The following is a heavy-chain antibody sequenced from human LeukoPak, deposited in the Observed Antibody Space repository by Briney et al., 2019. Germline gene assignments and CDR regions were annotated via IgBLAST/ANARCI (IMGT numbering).Heavy chain of an antibody. CDR1: GFTVSSNY. J-gene: IGHJ6*02. Sequence: GGSLRLSCAASGFTVSSNYMSWVRQAPGKGLEWVSVIYSGGSTYYADSVKGRFTISRDNSKNTLYLQMNSLRAEDTALYYCARGPRAPYYGMDVWGQGTTVTVSS. CDR3: ARGPRAPYYGMDV. V-gene: IGHV3-53*01. CDR2: IYSGGST.